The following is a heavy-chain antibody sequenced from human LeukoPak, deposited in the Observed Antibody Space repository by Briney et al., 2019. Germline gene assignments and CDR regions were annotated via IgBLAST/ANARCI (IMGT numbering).Heavy chain of an antibody. CDR3: ARVYNSYFFDY. V-gene: IGHV3-30*06. J-gene: IGHJ4*02. CDR2: ISYDGSDK. D-gene: IGHD5-24*01. Sequence: GRSLRLSCAASGFTFSSYGMHWVRQAPGKGLEWVAFISYDGSDKYYAESVKGRFTISRDKSKNTLYLQMNSLTSDDNSIYYCARVYNSYFFDYWGQGTLVTVSS. CDR1: GFTFSSYG.